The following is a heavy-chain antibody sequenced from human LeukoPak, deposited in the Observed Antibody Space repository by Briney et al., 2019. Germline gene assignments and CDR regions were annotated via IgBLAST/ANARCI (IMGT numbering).Heavy chain of an antibody. V-gene: IGHV5-51*01. CDR3: AAGGGY. CDR2: RRPGDSYI. D-gene: IGHD3-16*01. CDR1: GYSFTTDW. J-gene: IGHJ4*02. Sequence: GESLKISCKGSGYSFTTDWIGWVRQMPGKGLEWMVIRRPGDSYIEYSPSFQGHVTISVDKSINTAYLQWSSLKASDSAFYYCAAGGGYWGQGTLVTVSS.